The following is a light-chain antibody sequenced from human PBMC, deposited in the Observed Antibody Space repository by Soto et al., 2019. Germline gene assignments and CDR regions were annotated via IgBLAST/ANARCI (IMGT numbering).Light chain of an antibody. CDR1: SSNIGAGYD. V-gene: IGLV1-40*01. CDR2: GNS. CDR3: QSYDSSLRV. Sequence: QSVLTQPPSASGAPGQRVTICCTGSSSNIGAGYDVHWYQQLPGTAPKLLIYGNSNRPSGVPDRFSGSKSGTSASLAITGLQDEDEADYYCQSYDSSLRVFGTGTKVTVL. J-gene: IGLJ1*01.